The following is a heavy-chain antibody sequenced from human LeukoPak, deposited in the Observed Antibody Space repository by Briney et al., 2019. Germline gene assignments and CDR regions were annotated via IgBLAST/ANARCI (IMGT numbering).Heavy chain of an antibody. CDR1: GFTFSSYS. CDR2: ISSSSSYI. V-gene: IGHV3-21*01. CDR3: ARGGDYGDYFDY. D-gene: IGHD4-17*01. J-gene: IGHJ4*02. Sequence: GGSLRLSCAASGFTFSSYSMNWVRQAPGKGLEWVSSISSSSSYIYYADSVKGRFTISRDNAKNSLYLQINSLRAEDTAVYYCARGGDYGDYFDYWGQGTLVTVSS.